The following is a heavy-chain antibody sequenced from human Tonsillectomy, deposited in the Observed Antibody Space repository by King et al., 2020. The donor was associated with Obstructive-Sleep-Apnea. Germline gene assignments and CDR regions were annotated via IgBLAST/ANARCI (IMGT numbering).Heavy chain of an antibody. V-gene: IGHV4-39*07. D-gene: IGHD6-13*01. Sequence: QLQESGLGLVKPSETLSLTCTVSGGSIRGSDYYWGWIRLPPGKGLEWIGTFYSTGRIYYNPSLKSRVTISVDTSKNQFSLKLSSVTAADTAVYYCARGWAVGTNSFDPWGQGNMVTVSS. J-gene: IGHJ5*02. CDR2: FYSTGRI. CDR3: ARGWAVGTNSFDP. CDR1: GGSIRGSDYY.